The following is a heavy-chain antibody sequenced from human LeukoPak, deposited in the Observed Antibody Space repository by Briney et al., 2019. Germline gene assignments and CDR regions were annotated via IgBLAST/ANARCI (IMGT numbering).Heavy chain of an antibody. V-gene: IGHV1-46*01. D-gene: IGHD1-26*01. CDR2: TNPTGGST. CDR1: GYTFTSYS. CDR3: ARDNSVGDNAWWFDP. J-gene: IGHJ5*02. Sequence: ASVKVSCKASGYTFTSYSMHCVPQAPGPGLQPIGPTNPTGGSTGYAQKFQGRVTMTRDMSTSTDYMELSSLRSEDTAIYYCARDNSVGDNAWWFDPWGQGTLVTVSS.